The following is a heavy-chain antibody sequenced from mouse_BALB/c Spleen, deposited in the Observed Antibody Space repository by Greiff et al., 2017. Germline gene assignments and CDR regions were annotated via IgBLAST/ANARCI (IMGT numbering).Heavy chain of an antibody. CDR1: GYTFSSYS. CDR2: ILPGSGST. CDR3: ARRDYGFYAMDY. J-gene: IGHJ4*01. Sequence: QVQLQQSGAELMKPGASVKISCKATGYTFSSYSIEWVKQRPGHGLEWIGEILPGSGSTNYNEKFKGKATFTADTSSNTAYMQLSSLTSEDSAVYYCARRDYGFYAMDYWGQGTSVTVSS. V-gene: IGHV1-9*01. D-gene: IGHD1-1*01.